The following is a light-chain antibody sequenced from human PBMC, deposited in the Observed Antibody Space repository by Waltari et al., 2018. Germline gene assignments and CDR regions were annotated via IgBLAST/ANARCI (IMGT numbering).Light chain of an antibody. CDR2: KDT. V-gene: IGLV3-25*03. CDR3: QSADSSGTYVV. J-gene: IGLJ2*01. Sequence: SSELTQPPSVSVSPGQTASITCSADALPKQYGYWYQQKPGQAPVLVIYKDTERPSGIPERFSGSRSGTTGTLPSSGVQAEDEADYYCQSADSSGTYVVFGAGTKLTVL. CDR1: ALPKQY.